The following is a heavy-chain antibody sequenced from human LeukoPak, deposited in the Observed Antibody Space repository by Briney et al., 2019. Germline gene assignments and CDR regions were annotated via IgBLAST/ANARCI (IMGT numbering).Heavy chain of an antibody. CDR2: IDTAGNT. Sequence: PGGSLRLSRAASGFTFSTYDFHWVRQPTGKGLEWVSAIDTAGNTYYPGSVKGRFTISRDNAKNSLYLQVNSLRAEDTAVYYCARDLAWDAFDIWGQGTMVTVSS. CDR3: ARDLAWDAFDI. CDR1: GFTFSTYD. J-gene: IGHJ3*02. V-gene: IGHV3-13*04.